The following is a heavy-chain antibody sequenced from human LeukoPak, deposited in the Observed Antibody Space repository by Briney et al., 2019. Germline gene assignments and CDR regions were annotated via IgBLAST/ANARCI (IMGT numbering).Heavy chain of an antibody. V-gene: IGHV4-34*01. J-gene: IGHJ4*02. CDR2: INHSGST. CDR1: GGSFGGYY. CDR3: ASLANSGYDPDFDY. D-gene: IGHD5-12*01. Sequence: RTSETLSLTCAVYGGSFGGYYWSWIRQPPGKGLEWIGEINHSGSTNYNPSLKSRVTISVDTSKNQFSLKLSSVTAADTAVYYCASLANSGYDPDFDYWGQGTLVTVS.